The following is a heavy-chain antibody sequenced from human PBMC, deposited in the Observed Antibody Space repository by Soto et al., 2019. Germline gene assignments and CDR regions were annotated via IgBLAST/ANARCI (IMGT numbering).Heavy chain of an antibody. CDR1: GFTCSSYA. CDR2: ISYDGSNK. J-gene: IGHJ3*02. V-gene: IGHV3-30-3*01. Sequence: GGSLRLSCAASGFTCSSYAMHWVRQAPGKGLEWVAVISYDGSNKYYADSVKGRFTISRDNSKNTLYLQMNSLRAEDTAVYYCAREAMMIVVVTDAFDIWGQGTMVTVSS. CDR3: AREAMMIVVVTDAFDI. D-gene: IGHD3-22*01.